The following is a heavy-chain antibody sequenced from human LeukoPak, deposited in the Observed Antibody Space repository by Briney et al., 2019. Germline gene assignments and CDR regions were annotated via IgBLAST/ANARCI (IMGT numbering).Heavy chain of an antibody. CDR1: GGSISSGSYY. V-gene: IGHV4-61*02. J-gene: IGHJ4*02. CDR3: AREKGEAAMDY. CDR2: IYTSGST. Sequence: PSQTLSLTCTVSGGSISSGSYYWSWIRQPAGKGLEWIGRIYTSGSTNYNPSLKSRVTISVDTSKNQFSLKLSSVTAADTAVYYCAREKGEAAMDYWGQGTLVTVSS. D-gene: IGHD5-18*01.